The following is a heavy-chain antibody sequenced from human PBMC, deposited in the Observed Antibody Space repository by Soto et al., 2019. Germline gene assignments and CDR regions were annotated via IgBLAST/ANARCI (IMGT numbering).Heavy chain of an antibody. CDR2: INHSGST. V-gene: IGHV4-34*01. Sequence: PSETLSLTCAVYGGSFSGYYWSWIRQPPGKGLEWIGEINHSGSTNYNPSLKSRVTISVDTSKNQFSLKLSSVTAADTAVYYCAFTIFGAYYYYGMDVWGQGTMVTVSS. CDR3: AFTIFGAYYYYGMDV. J-gene: IGHJ6*02. CDR1: GGSFSGYY. D-gene: IGHD3-3*01.